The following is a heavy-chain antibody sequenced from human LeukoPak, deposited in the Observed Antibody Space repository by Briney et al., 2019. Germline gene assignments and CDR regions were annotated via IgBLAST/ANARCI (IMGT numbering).Heavy chain of an antibody. CDR2: IKQDGSEK. D-gene: IGHD1-7*01. Sequence: GGSLRLSCAASRFTFSNYWMSWVRQAPGKGLEWVANIKQDGSEKYYENSVKGRFTISRDNARNSLYLQMNSLRAEDTAIYYCAREDDWNYEDYWGQGTLVTVSS. CDR3: AREDDWNYEDY. J-gene: IGHJ4*02. V-gene: IGHV3-7*01. CDR1: RFTFSNYW.